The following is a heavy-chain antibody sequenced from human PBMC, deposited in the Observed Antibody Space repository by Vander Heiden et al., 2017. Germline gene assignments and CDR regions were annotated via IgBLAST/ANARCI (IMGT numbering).Heavy chain of an antibody. D-gene: IGHD3-22*01. CDR3: SLKYYYDSSGFSHFDY. V-gene: IGHV3-49*05. CDR2: IGSKAYGGTT. CDR1: GFTFVAYA. Sequence: QLLESGGGLVKPGRSLRLSCPAAGFTFVAYALSWFRQAPGKGLEWVGFIGSKAYGGTTEYAASVKGRFTISRDDSKSIAYLQMNSLKTEDTAVYYRSLKYYYDSSGFSHFDYWGQGTLVTVSS. J-gene: IGHJ4*02.